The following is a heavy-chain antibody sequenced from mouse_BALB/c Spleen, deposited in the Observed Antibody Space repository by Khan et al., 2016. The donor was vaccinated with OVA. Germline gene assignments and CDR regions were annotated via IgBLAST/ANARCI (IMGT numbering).Heavy chain of an antibody. CDR2: VLPGSGGT. CDR3: ARAYYGNYDAMDY. Sequence: QVQLQQSGAELMKPGASVKISCKATGYTFSSYWIEWVKQRPGHGLEWIGEVLPGSGGTNYNEKFKDKATFTADTSSNTAYMQLSSLTSEDSAVYYCARAYYGNYDAMDYWGQGTSVTVSS. V-gene: IGHV1-9*01. CDR1: GYTFSSYW. D-gene: IGHD2-10*01. J-gene: IGHJ4*01.